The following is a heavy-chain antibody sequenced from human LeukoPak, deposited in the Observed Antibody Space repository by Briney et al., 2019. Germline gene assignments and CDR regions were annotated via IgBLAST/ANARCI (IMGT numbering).Heavy chain of an antibody. CDR1: GASISSTTYY. Sequence: PSETLSLTCTVSGASISSTTYYWGWIRQPPRKGLEWIASIYYSGSTYYNPSLKSRVTISVDTSKNQFSLKLSSVTAADTAVYYCARHNYSSGWPPEGAFDIWGQGTMVTVSS. CDR2: IYYSGST. J-gene: IGHJ3*02. CDR3: ARHNYSSGWPPEGAFDI. V-gene: IGHV4-39*01. D-gene: IGHD6-19*01.